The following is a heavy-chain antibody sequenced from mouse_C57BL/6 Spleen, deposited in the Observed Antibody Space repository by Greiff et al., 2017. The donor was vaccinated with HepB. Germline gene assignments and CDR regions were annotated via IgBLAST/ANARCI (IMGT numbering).Heavy chain of an antibody. Sequence: EVQLQQSGAELVKPGASVKLSCTASGFNIKDYYMHWVKQRTEQGLEWIGRIDPEDGETKYAPTFQGKATLTADTSSNTAYLQLSSLTSEDTAVYYGAREGVCEYDLYYAMGYWGQGTSVTVS. J-gene: IGHJ4*01. D-gene: IGHD2-4*01. CDR3: AREGVCEYDLYYAMGY. CDR1: GFNIKDYY. CDR2: IDPEDGET. V-gene: IGHV14-2*01.